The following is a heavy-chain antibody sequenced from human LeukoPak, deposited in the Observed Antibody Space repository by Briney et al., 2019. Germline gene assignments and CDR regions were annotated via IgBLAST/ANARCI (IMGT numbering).Heavy chain of an antibody. CDR3: AESPGYCSGGSCYHDY. CDR2: INHSGST. Sequence: SETLSLTCTVSGGSISSYYWSWIRQPPGKGLEWIGEINHSGSTNYNPSLKSRVTISVDTSKNQFSLKLSSVTAADTAVYYCAESPGYCSGGSCYHDYWGQGTLVTVSS. D-gene: IGHD2-15*01. J-gene: IGHJ4*02. V-gene: IGHV4-34*01. CDR1: GGSISSYY.